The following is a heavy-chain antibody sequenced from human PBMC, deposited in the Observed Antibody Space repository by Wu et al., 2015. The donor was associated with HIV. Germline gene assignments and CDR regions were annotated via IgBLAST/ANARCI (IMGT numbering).Heavy chain of an antibody. J-gene: IGHJ6*03. CDR1: GYTFTSYG. CDR3: ARDSWRADYDFWSGYSPYYYYMDV. D-gene: IGHD3-3*01. Sequence: QVQLVQSGAEVKKPGASVKVSCKASGYTFTSYGISWVRQAPGQGLEWMGWISAYNGNTNYAQKLQGRVTMTTDTSTSTAYMELRSLRSDDTAVYYCARDSWRADYDFWSGYSPYYYYMDVWGKGTTVTVSS. V-gene: IGHV1-18*01. CDR2: ISAYNGNT.